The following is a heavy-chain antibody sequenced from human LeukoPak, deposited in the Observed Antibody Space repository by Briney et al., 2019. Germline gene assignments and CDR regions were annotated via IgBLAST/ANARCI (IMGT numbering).Heavy chain of an antibody. V-gene: IGHV4-34*01. CDR3: ACTREYKYDVWNYYFDF. D-gene: IGHD3/OR15-3a*01. J-gene: IGHJ4*02. CDR2: INHSGST. CDR1: GGSFSGYY. Sequence: SETLSLTCAVYGGSFSGYYWSWIRHPPGKGLEWIGEINHSGSTNYNPSLKSRVTISIDTSKNQFSLKLSSVTAADTAIYYCACTREYKYDVWNYYFDFWGQGTLVTVSS.